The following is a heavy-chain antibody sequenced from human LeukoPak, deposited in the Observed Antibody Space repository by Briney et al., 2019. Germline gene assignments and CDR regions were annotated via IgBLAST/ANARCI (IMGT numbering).Heavy chain of an antibody. Sequence: SVKVSCKASGGTFSSYAISWVRQAPGQGLEWMGGIIPIFGTANYAQKFQGRVTITADESTSTAYMELSSLRSEDTAVYYCARGYYDSSGYYYGHYYYMDVWGKGTTVTVSS. V-gene: IGHV1-69*13. CDR1: GGTFSSYA. D-gene: IGHD3-22*01. CDR3: ARGYYDSSGYYYGHYYYMDV. J-gene: IGHJ6*03. CDR2: IIPIFGTA.